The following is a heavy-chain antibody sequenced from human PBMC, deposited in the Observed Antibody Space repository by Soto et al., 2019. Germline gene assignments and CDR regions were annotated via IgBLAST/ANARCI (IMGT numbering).Heavy chain of an antibody. Sequence: LRLSCAASGFSFSSFWMHWARQAPGKGLVWVAHIHNDGSRTSYADSVKGRFTISRDNAKNTLYLQMNSLRAEDTAMYYCARDFGEVGSTAAFDIWGQGTMVTVSS. CDR3: ARDFGEVGSTAAFDI. CDR2: IHNDGSRT. J-gene: IGHJ3*02. D-gene: IGHD1-26*01. CDR1: GFSFSSFW. V-gene: IGHV3-74*01.